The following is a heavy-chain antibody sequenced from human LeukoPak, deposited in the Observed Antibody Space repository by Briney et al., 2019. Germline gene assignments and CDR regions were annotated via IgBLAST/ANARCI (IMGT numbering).Heavy chain of an antibody. CDR2: ISSSSSYI. D-gene: IGHD3-22*01. CDR3: ARDFSGDYYDSSGYYDFGIDY. V-gene: IGHV3-21*01. J-gene: IGHJ4*02. Sequence: GGSLRLSCAPSGFTFSSYSMNWVRQAPGEGLEWVSSISSSSSYIYYADSVKGRFTISRDNAKNSLYLQMNSLRAEDTAVYYCARDFSGDYYDSSGYYDFGIDYWGQGTLVTVSS. CDR1: GFTFSSYS.